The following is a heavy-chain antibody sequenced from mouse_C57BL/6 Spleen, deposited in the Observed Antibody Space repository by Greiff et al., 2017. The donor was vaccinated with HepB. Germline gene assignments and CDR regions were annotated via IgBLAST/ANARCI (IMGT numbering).Heavy chain of an antibody. CDR3: ARNDYSNYYYAMDY. CDR2: ISSGSSTI. CDR1: GFTFSDYG. Sequence: EVKVVESGGGLVKPGGSLKLSCAASGFTFSDYGMHWVRQAPEKGLEWVAYISSGSSTIYYADTVKGRFTISRDNAKNTLFLQMTSLRSEDTAMYYCARNDYSNYYYAMDYWGQGTSVTVSS. D-gene: IGHD2-5*01. J-gene: IGHJ4*01. V-gene: IGHV5-17*01.